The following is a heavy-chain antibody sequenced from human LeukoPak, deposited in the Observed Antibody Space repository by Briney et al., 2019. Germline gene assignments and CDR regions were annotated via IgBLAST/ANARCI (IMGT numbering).Heavy chain of an antibody. V-gene: IGHV5-51*01. D-gene: IGHD2-2*02. CDR2: NYPDDSDT. Sequence: HGESLQISCKGSGYSFTNHWIGWVRQKPGKGLEWMGINYPDDSDTRYSPSFRGQVIISADKSISTVYLQWSSLETSDIAMYYCARQGIYNYLDSWGQGTLITVSS. CDR3: ARQGIYNYLDS. J-gene: IGHJ4*02. CDR1: GYSFTNHW.